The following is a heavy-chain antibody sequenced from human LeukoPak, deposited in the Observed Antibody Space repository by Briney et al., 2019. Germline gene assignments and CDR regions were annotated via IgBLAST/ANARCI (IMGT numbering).Heavy chain of an antibody. D-gene: IGHD1-14*01. CDR1: GFTVSSNS. J-gene: IGHJ3*02. V-gene: IGHV3-53*01. CDR3: ASLLVGVTRRNHDTLDI. Sequence: GGSLRLSCTVSGFTVSSNSMSWVRQAPGKGLEWVSFIYSDNTHYSDSVKGRFTISRDNSKNTLYLQMNSLRAEDTAVYYCASLLVGVTRRNHDTLDIWGQGTLVTVSS. CDR2: IYSDNT.